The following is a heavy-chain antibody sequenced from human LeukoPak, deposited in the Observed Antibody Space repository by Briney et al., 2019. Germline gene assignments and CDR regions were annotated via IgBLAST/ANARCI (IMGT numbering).Heavy chain of an antibody. CDR3: AAGYCSGGSCYPYYYYGMDV. J-gene: IGHJ6*02. CDR2: IIPIFGTA. Sequence: SVKVSCKASGGTFSSYAISWVRQAPGQGLEWMGGIIPIFGTANYAQKFQGRVTITADESTSTAYMELSSLRSEDTAVYYCAAGYCSGGSCYPYYYYGMDVWGQGTTVTVSS. CDR1: GGTFSSYA. V-gene: IGHV1-69*13. D-gene: IGHD2-15*01.